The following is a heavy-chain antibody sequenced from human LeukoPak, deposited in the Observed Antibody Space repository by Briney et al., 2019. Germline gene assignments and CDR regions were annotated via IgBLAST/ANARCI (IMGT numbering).Heavy chain of an antibody. Sequence: GSSVKVSCKASGGTFSIYAISWVRQGPGQGLEWMGGIIPILGIANYAQKFQGRVTVTRDTSTSTVYMELSSLRSEDTAVYYCARDLVVVTGLRTRGSFDIWGQGTMVTVSS. CDR1: GGTFSIYA. J-gene: IGHJ3*02. D-gene: IGHD2-21*02. CDR2: IIPILGIA. CDR3: ARDLVVVTGLRTRGSFDI. V-gene: IGHV1-69*04.